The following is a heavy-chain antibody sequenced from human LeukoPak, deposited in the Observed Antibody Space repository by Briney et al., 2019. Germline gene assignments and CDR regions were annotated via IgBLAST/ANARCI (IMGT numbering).Heavy chain of an antibody. D-gene: IGHD5-18*01. CDR3: AKDWDTAMVTNY. V-gene: IGHV3-30*18. CDR1: GFTFSSYD. Sequence: GGSLRLSCAASGFTFSSYDMHWVRQAPGKGLEWVAVISYDGSNKYYADSVKGRFTISRDNAKNTLYLQMYRLRAEDTGVCYCAKDWDTAMVTNYWGQGTLVTVSS. CDR2: ISYDGSNK. J-gene: IGHJ4*02.